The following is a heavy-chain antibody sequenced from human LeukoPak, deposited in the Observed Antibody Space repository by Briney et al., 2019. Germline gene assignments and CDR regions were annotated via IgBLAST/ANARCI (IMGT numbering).Heavy chain of an antibody. V-gene: IGHV4-59*01. CDR3: ARVGFGELSYIDY. Sequence: SETLSLTCTVSGGSINTYYWTWIRQFPGKGLEWVGHIYYSGSTNYNPSLKSRITISVDMSKNQFSLKLSSVTAADTGVYYCARVGFGELSYIDYWGQGTLVTVSS. CDR2: IYYSGST. J-gene: IGHJ4*02. CDR1: GGSINTYY. D-gene: IGHD3-10*01.